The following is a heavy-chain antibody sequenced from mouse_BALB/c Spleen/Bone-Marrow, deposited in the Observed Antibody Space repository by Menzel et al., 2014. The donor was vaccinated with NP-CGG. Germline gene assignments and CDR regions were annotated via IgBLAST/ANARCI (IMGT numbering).Heavy chain of an antibody. D-gene: IGHD2-12*01. Sequence: VKLVESGPGLVAPSQSLSITCTVSGFSLTNFGVHWVRQPPGKGLEWLGIIWAGGATDYHSALMSRLIISKDNSKSRVFLEMNSLQTDDTAMYYCARVLRRSQDAMDYWGQGTSVTVSS. CDR2: IWAGGAT. V-gene: IGHV2-9*02. CDR3: ARVLRRSQDAMDY. CDR1: GFSLTNFG. J-gene: IGHJ4*01.